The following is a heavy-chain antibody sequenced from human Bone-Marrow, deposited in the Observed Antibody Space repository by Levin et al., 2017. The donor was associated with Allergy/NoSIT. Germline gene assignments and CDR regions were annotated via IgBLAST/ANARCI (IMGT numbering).Heavy chain of an antibody. V-gene: IGHV3-23*01. CDR1: GLTFSNSA. CDR2: IGGSGVST. D-gene: IGHD6-19*01. J-gene: IGHJ4*02. Sequence: QSGGSLRLSCVASGLTFSNSAMSWVRQAPGKGLEWVSAIGGSGVSTYYADSVKGRFTISRDNSKNTLYLQMNSLRVEDTALYYCAKLKYIAVAASPPFDYWAQGTLVTVSS. CDR3: AKLKYIAVAASPPFDY.